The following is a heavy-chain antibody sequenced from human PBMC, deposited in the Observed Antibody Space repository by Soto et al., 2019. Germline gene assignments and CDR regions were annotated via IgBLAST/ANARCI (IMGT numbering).Heavy chain of an antibody. Sequence: EVQLVETGGGLIQPGGSLRLSCAASGFSVSNNYMSWVRQAPGKGLEWVSLIYSGGSTFYADSVKGRFTISRDNSKNTLFLQMNSLRAEDTAVYFCATYTSLDYWGQGTLVTVSS. CDR2: IYSGGST. D-gene: IGHD2-2*02. J-gene: IGHJ4*02. V-gene: IGHV3-53*02. CDR3: ATYTSLDY. CDR1: GFSVSNNY.